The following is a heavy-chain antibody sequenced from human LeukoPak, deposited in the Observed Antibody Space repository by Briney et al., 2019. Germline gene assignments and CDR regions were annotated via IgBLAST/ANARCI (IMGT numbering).Heavy chain of an antibody. Sequence: EASVKVSCTASGYTFTIYGISWVRQAPGQGLEWMGWISAYNGNTNYAQKLQGRVTMTTDTSTSTAYMELRSLRSDDTAVYYCARDLEGYCSGGSCYSGTNWFDPWGQGTLVSVSS. D-gene: IGHD2-15*01. J-gene: IGHJ5*02. V-gene: IGHV1-18*01. CDR1: GYTFTIYG. CDR2: ISAYNGNT. CDR3: ARDLEGYCSGGSCYSGTNWFDP.